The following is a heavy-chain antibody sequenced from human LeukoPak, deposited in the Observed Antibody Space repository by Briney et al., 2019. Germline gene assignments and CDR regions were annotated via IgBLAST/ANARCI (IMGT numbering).Heavy chain of an antibody. CDR1: GFTFSSYS. V-gene: IGHV3-43*02. Sequence: GGSLRLSCAASGFTFSSYSMNWVRQAPGKGLEWVSSISGDGGSTYYPDSVKGRFTISRDNSKNSLYLQMNSLRTEDTALYYCAKLRTGAVASDAFDIWGQGTMVTVSS. J-gene: IGHJ3*02. CDR2: ISGDGGST. D-gene: IGHD6-19*01. CDR3: AKLRTGAVASDAFDI.